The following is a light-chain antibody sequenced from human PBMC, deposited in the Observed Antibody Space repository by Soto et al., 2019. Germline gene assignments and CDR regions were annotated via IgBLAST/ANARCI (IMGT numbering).Light chain of an antibody. J-gene: IGKJ1*01. V-gene: IGKV3-15*01. CDR3: QQYNNWPKT. Sequence: EILMTQSPSTLSVSPGERATLSCRASQSVSRNLAWYQQKPGQAPRLLIYGASTRATGIPARFSGSGSGTEFTLTISSLQSEDFAIYYCQQYNNWPKTFGQGTKVDIK. CDR1: QSVSRN. CDR2: GAS.